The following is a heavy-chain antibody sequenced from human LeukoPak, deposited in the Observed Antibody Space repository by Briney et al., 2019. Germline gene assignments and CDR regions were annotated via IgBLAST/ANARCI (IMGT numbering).Heavy chain of an antibody. Sequence: GGSLRLSCAASGFTFSSYAMNWVRQAPGKGLEWVSAISGSGGSTYYADSVKGRFTISRDNSKNTLYLQMNSPGAEDTAVYYCAKRYDSSGYSFDYWGQGTLVTVSS. CDR3: AKRYDSSGYSFDY. D-gene: IGHD3-22*01. V-gene: IGHV3-23*01. CDR1: GFTFSSYA. J-gene: IGHJ4*02. CDR2: ISGSGGST.